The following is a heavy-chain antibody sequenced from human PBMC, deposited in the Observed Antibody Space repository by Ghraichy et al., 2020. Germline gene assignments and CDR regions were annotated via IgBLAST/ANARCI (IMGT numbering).Heavy chain of an antibody. CDR2: IYYSGST. CDR1: GGSISSGGYY. Sequence: SETLSLTCTVSGGSISSGGYYWSWIRQHPGKGLEWIGYIYYSGSTYYNPSLKSRVTISVDTSKNQFSLKLSSVTAADTAVYCCAGDDGDYVGFDPWGQGTLGTV. CDR3: AGDDGDYVGFDP. J-gene: IGHJ5*02. V-gene: IGHV4-31*03. D-gene: IGHD4-17*01.